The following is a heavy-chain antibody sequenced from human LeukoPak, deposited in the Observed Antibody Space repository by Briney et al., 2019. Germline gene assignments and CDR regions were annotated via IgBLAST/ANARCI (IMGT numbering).Heavy chain of an antibody. CDR1: GYTFTSYA. J-gene: IGHJ4*02. CDR3: ARAGSTVTTIGGIGYYFDY. CDR2: NNAGNGNT. Sequence: ASVNVSCKATGYTFTSYAMHWVRQPPGKRLEWMGWNNAGNGNTKYSQKFQGRVTITRDSSASTAYMELSSLRSEDTAVYYCARAGSTVTTIGGIGYYFDYWGQGTLVTVSS. V-gene: IGHV1-3*01. D-gene: IGHD4-17*01.